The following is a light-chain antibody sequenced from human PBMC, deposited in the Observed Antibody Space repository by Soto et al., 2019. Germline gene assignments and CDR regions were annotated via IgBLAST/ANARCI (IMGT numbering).Light chain of an antibody. V-gene: IGLV2-14*01. J-gene: IGLJ2*01. CDR1: SSDVGGYNY. Sequence: QSALTQPASVSGSPGQSITISCTGTSSDVGGYNYVSWYQQHPGKAPKLMIYDVSNRPSGVSNRFSCSNSGNTASLTISGLQAEDEADYYCSSYTSSSTLVVFGGGTQLTVL. CDR2: DVS. CDR3: SSYTSSSTLVV.